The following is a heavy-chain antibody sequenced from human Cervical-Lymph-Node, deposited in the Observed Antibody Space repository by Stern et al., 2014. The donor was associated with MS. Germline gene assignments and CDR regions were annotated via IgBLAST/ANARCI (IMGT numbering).Heavy chain of an antibody. CDR3: ARHGIGHCQGGICYSIDF. CDR2: INPGNSDT. CDR1: GDSFISYW. J-gene: IGHJ4*01. D-gene: IGHD2-21*01. Sequence: EVQLVESGAEVKKPGESLKISCKGFGDSFISYWIGWVRQMPGKGLEWMGIINPGNSDTRYNPSVQGQVTLSADKSISAVYLQWNSLKASDTAIYYCARHGIGHCQGGICYSIDFWGQGTLVTVSS. V-gene: IGHV5-51*01.